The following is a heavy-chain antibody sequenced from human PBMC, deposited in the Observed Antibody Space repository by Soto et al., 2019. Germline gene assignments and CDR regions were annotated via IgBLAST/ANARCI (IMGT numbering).Heavy chain of an antibody. J-gene: IGHJ2*01. V-gene: IGHV4-30-4*01. CDR3: ARMSYFYDKWYFDL. Sequence: SETLSLTCTVSGASINNNDYYWSWIRQTPGKGLEWIGYVYYSGTTDYIPSLKSRLSMSIDKSQNQFTLKLNSVTAADTATYYCARMSYFYDKWYFDLWGRGTLVTVSS. CDR2: VYYSGTT. D-gene: IGHD3-22*01. CDR1: GASINNNDYY.